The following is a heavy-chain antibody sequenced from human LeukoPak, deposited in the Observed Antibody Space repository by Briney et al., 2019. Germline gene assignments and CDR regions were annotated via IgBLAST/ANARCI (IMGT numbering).Heavy chain of an antibody. J-gene: IGHJ4*02. V-gene: IGHV3-23*01. CDR1: GFTFNAYA. D-gene: IGHD3-9*01. CDR3: AKDVRTAADFDWLSGMDY. CDR2: IGSDNKT. Sequence: GGPLRLSCEASGFTFNAYAMPWVPQAPGQAREWVSSIGSDNKTHYSESVKGRFAISRDNSKNTLYLQMNSLGAEDTAVYYCAKDVRTAADFDWLSGMDYWGQGTLVTVSS.